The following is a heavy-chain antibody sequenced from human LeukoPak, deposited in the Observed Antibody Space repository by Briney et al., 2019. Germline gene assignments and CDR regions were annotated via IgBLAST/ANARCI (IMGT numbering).Heavy chain of an antibody. CDR1: GGTFSSYA. J-gene: IGHJ3*02. Sequence: SVKVSCKASGGTFSSYAISWVRQAPGQGLEWMGGIIPIFGTANYAQKFQGRVTITADKSTSTAYMELSSLRSEDTAVYYCARETYYYDSSGLPDAFDIWGQGTMVTVSS. CDR2: IIPIFGTA. CDR3: ARETYYYDSSGLPDAFDI. D-gene: IGHD3-22*01. V-gene: IGHV1-69*06.